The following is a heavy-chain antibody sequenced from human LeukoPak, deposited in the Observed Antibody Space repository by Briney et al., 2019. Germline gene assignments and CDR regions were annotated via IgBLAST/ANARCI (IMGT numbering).Heavy chain of an antibody. CDR3: AKDDYGDYGVGERDDY. Sequence: GGSLRLSCAASGFTFSSYAMSWVRQAPGKGLEWVSAISGSGGSTYYADSVKGRFTISRDNSKNTLYLQMNSLRAEDTAVYYCAKDDYGDYGVGERDDYWGQGTLVTVSS. J-gene: IGHJ4*02. CDR2: ISGSGGST. CDR1: GFTFSSYA. V-gene: IGHV3-23*01. D-gene: IGHD4-17*01.